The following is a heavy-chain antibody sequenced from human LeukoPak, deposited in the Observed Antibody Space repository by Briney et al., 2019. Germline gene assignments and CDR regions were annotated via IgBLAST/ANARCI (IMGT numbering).Heavy chain of an antibody. CDR1: GYTFTSYD. J-gene: IGHJ4*02. D-gene: IGHD3-22*01. CDR3: ARAPSLLDSSGYLVNFFDY. Sequence: ASVKVSCKASGYTFTSYDINWVRQATGQGLEWMGWMNPNSGNTGYAQKFQGRVTMTRNTSISTANMELSSLRSEDTAVYYCARAPSLLDSSGYLVNFFDYWGQGTLVTVSS. V-gene: IGHV1-8*01. CDR2: MNPNSGNT.